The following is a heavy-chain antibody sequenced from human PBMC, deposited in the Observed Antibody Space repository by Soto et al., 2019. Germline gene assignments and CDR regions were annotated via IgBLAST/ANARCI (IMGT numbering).Heavy chain of an antibody. CDR1: GYTFTSYG. Sequence: VSVKVSCKASGYTFTSYGSSWVRQAPGQGLEWMGWISAYNGNTNYAQKLQGRVTMTTDTSTSTAYMELRSLRSDDTAVYYCARDGYYYGSGKLDPWGQGTLVTVSS. J-gene: IGHJ5*02. CDR2: ISAYNGNT. D-gene: IGHD3-10*01. CDR3: ARDGYYYGSGKLDP. V-gene: IGHV1-18*01.